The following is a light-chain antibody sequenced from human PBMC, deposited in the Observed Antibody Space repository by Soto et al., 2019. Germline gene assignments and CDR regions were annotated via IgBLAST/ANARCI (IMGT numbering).Light chain of an antibody. CDR1: QDVSTW. J-gene: IGKJ1*01. Sequence: DIQMTQSPSSVSAFVGDRVTITCRASQDVSTWLAWYQQQPGRNPKLLIYGASYLRSGVPSRFSGSGSGTDFTLTISSLQPEDAATYYCQPANTFPWTYGQGTEVDIK. V-gene: IGKV1-12*01. CDR2: GAS. CDR3: QPANTFPWT.